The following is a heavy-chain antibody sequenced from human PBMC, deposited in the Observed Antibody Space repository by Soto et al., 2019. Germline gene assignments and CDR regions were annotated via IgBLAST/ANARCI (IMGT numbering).Heavy chain of an antibody. D-gene: IGHD4-17*01. CDR3: ARDTVTTSDDAFDI. Sequence: QVQLQESGPGLVKPSETLSLTCTVSGGSISSYYWTWIRQPPGKRLECIGYVYYSGSTNYNPALKSRVTISVDMYKNQFSLKRSSVTAADTAVYYCARDTVTTSDDAFDIWGQGTMVTVSS. V-gene: IGHV4-59*01. CDR1: GGSISSYY. CDR2: VYYSGST. J-gene: IGHJ3*02.